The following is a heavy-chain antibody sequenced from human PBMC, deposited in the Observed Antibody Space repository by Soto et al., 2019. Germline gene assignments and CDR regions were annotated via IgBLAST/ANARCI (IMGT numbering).Heavy chain of an antibody. CDR1: GGSISSSNW. CDR2: IYHGGST. V-gene: IGHV4-4*02. CDR3: ALSSGWMRFDA. Sequence: SETLSLTCAVSGGSISSSNWWSWVRQPPGKGLEWIGEIYHGGSTNYNPSLKSRVTISVDKSKNQFSLQLSSVTDADTAVYYWALSSGWMRFDAWGQGTLVTVSS. J-gene: IGHJ5*02. D-gene: IGHD6-19*01.